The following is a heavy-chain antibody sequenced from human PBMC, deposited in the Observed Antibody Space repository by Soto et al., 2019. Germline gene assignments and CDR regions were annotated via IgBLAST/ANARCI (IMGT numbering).Heavy chain of an antibody. CDR1: GASTVSHYH. V-gene: IGHV4-31*02. CDR2: IFNSGTT. Sequence: QVQLQESGPGLVKPSQTLSLTCSVSGASTVSHYHWTWIRQPPGKGLEWMGYIFNSGTTFSNPSLTSRLSISMDTSGNHFSLELRSVTAADTAVYYSALALGPTTGLDYWGQGTLVTVSS. CDR3: ALALGPTTGLDY. D-gene: IGHD3-3*02. J-gene: IGHJ4*02.